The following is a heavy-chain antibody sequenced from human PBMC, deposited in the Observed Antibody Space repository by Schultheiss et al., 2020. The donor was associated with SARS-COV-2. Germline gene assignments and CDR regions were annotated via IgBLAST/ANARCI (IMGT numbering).Heavy chain of an antibody. CDR2: IYYSGST. CDR1: GGSISSSSYY. V-gene: IGHV4-39*07. J-gene: IGHJ4*02. CDR3: ARDRYCSGGSCYSVMG. Sequence: SETLSLTCTVSGGSISSSSYYWGWIRQPPGKGLEWIGSIYYSGSTYYNPSLKSRVTISVDTSKNQFSLKLSSVTAADTAVYYCARDRYCSGGSCYSVMGWGQGTLVTVSS. D-gene: IGHD2-15*01.